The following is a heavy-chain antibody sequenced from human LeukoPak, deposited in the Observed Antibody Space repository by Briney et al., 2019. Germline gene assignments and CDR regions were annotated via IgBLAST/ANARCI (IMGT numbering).Heavy chain of an antibody. Sequence: AASAKVSCKASGYTFTSYYMHWVRQAPGQGLEWMGIINPSGGSTSYAQKFQGRVTMTRDTSTSTVYMELSSLRSEDTAVYYCARDLGHFDWLPQAWYWGQGTLVTVSS. J-gene: IGHJ4*02. V-gene: IGHV1-46*01. CDR3: ARDLGHFDWLPQAWY. CDR2: INPSGGST. D-gene: IGHD3-9*01. CDR1: GYTFTSYY.